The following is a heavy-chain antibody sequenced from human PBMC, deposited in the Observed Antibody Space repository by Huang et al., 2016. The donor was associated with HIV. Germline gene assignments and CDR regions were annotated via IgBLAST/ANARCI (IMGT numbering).Heavy chain of an antibody. CDR1: GYTFTDYY. CDR3: ARQRTTYYYDSSGYRGEFDQ. V-gene: IGHV1-2*02. Sequence: QVHLVQSGAEVKQPGASVKVSCKASGYTFTDYYIHWLRQAPGQGLEWMGWINPNSGGTNYAQKFQGRVTMTTETSISTADMDLIRLKSDDTAVYHCARQRTTYYYDSSGYRGEFDQWGQGTLVTVSS. CDR2: INPNSGGT. J-gene: IGHJ4*02. D-gene: IGHD3-22*01.